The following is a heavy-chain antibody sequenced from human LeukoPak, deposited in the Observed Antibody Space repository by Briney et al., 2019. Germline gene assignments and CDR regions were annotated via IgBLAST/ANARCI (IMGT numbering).Heavy chain of an antibody. CDR3: AKGTITMIVVVITGGAFDI. J-gene: IGHJ3*02. Sequence: PGGSLRLSCAASGFTFSSYGMSWVRQAPGKGLEWVSAISGSGGSTYYADSVKGRFTISRDNSKNTLYLQMNSLRAEDTAVYYCAKGTITMIVVVITGGAFDIWGQGTMVTVSS. CDR2: ISGSGGST. D-gene: IGHD3-22*01. CDR1: GFTFSSYG. V-gene: IGHV3-23*01.